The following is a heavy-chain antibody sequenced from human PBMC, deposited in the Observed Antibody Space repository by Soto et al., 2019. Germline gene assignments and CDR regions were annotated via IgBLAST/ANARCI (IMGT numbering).Heavy chain of an antibody. Sequence: AETLCLTCTVSGGSISINYWNWIRQPPGKGLEWIGYVYNSGSTNYNPSLKSRVTISEDTSKSQFSLKVNSMTAADTAVYYCERYRREAVAAYTLDNWGQGISVTVSS. D-gene: IGHD2-15*01. CDR1: GGSISINY. CDR2: VYNSGST. V-gene: IGHV4-59*01. CDR3: ERYRREAVAAYTLDN. J-gene: IGHJ4*02.